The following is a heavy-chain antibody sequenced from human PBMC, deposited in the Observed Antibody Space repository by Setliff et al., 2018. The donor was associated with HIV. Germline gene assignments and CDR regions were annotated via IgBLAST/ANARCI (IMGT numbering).Heavy chain of an antibody. J-gene: IGHJ4*02. CDR2: MYKDGST. D-gene: IGHD3-10*01. CDR3: VRGGWFGVNFDC. CDR1: DFDISSNY. Sequence: GGSLRLSCAASDFDISSNYMRWIRQAPGKGLECVSVMYKDGSTFYADSVKGRFTTSRDNSKNTLYMQMNSLRAEDTALYYCVRGGWFGVNFDCWGQGALVTVSS. V-gene: IGHV3-53*01.